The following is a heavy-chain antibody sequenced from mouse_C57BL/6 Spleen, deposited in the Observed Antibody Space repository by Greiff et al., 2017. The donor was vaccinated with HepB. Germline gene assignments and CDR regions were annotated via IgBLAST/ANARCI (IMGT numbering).Heavy chain of an antibody. V-gene: IGHV1-64*01. CDR1: GSPFTSYW. Sequence: QVQLQQPGAELVKPGASVKLSCKASGSPFTSYWMHWVKQRPGQGLEWIGMIHPNSGSTNYNEKFKSKATLTVDKSSSTAYMQLSSLTSEDSAVYYCARPYYDYDWFAYWGQGTLVTVSA. D-gene: IGHD2-4*01. CDR3: ARPYYDYDWFAY. CDR2: IHPNSGST. J-gene: IGHJ3*01.